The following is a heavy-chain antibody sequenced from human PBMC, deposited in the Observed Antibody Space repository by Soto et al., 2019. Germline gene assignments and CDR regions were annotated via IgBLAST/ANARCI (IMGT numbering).Heavy chain of an antibody. Sequence: ASVKVSCKASGYTFTGYYMHWVRQAPGQGLEWMGWINPNSGGTNYAQKFQGRVTMTRDTSISTAYMELSRLRSDDTAVYYCAREQYYDILTGYYPDRAEYFQHWGQGTLVTVSS. CDR3: AREQYYDILTGYYPDRAEYFQH. V-gene: IGHV1-2*02. CDR2: INPNSGGT. D-gene: IGHD3-9*01. J-gene: IGHJ1*01. CDR1: GYTFTGYY.